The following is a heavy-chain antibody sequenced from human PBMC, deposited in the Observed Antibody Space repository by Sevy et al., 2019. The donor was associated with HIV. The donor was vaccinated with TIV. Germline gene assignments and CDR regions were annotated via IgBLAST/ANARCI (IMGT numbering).Heavy chain of an antibody. CDR2: MSPNSGAT. CDR1: GYTFTSYD. D-gene: IGHD3-3*01. CDR3: ASGGNGDFWSYEYYYYGMDV. Sequence: ASVKVSCEASGYTFTSYDINWVRQATGQGLEWMGWMSPNSGATGFAQKFQGRVTLTRNTSISTAYMEVGSRRSEDTAVYYCASGGNGDFWSYEYYYYGMDVWGQGTTVTVSS. V-gene: IGHV1-8*01. J-gene: IGHJ6*02.